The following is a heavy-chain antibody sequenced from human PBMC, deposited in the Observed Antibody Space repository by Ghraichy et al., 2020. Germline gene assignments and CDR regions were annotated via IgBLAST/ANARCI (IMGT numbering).Heavy chain of an antibody. CDR1: GGSISSGGYY. CDR2: IYYSGST. Sequence: SETLSLTCTVSGGSISSGGYYWSWIRQHPGKGLEWIGYIYYSGSTYYNPSLKSRVTISVDTSKNQFSLKLSSVTAADTAVYYCARDQSGRTDYWGQGTLVTVSS. J-gene: IGHJ4*02. V-gene: IGHV4-31*03. CDR3: ARDQSGRTDY. D-gene: IGHD2-15*01.